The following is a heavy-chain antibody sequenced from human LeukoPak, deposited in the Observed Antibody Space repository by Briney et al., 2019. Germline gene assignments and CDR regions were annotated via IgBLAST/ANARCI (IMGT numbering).Heavy chain of an antibody. J-gene: IGHJ4*02. V-gene: IGHV3-64*01. D-gene: IGHD1-26*01. CDR3: ARDRESYEYYFDY. CDR2: ISSNGGST. CDR1: GFTFSSYA. Sequence: PGGSLRLSCAASGFTFSSYAMHWVRQAPGKGLEYVSAISSNGGSTYYANSVKGRFTISRDNSKNTLYLQMGSLRAEDMAVYYCARDRESYEYYFDYWGQGTLVTVSS.